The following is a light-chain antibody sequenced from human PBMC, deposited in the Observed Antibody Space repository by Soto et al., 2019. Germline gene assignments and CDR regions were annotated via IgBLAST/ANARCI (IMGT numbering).Light chain of an antibody. J-gene: IGLJ1*01. CDR1: SSDIGNYDL. V-gene: IGLV2-23*01. Sequence: SGSPGQSITISCTGTSSDIGNYDLVSWYQQHPGKAPKLMIYEASKRPSGVSSRFSGSKSGNMASLTISGLQAEDEADYYCCSYAGSNTHVFGTGTKVTVL. CDR3: CSYAGSNTHV. CDR2: EAS.